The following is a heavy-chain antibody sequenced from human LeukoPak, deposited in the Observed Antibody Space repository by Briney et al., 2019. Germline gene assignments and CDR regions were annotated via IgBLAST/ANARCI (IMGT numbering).Heavy chain of an antibody. CDR3: VRGDGDLFDY. D-gene: IGHD4-17*01. CDR2: IKEDGTEK. Sequence: GGSLRLSCIASGFTFSNDWMTWVRQVPGKGLEWVGKIKEDGTEKVYVDSVKGRFTISRDNAKNSLYLQMNSLRAEDTAVYYCVRGDGDLFDYWGQGTLVSVSS. V-gene: IGHV3-7*04. CDR1: GFTFSNDW. J-gene: IGHJ4*02.